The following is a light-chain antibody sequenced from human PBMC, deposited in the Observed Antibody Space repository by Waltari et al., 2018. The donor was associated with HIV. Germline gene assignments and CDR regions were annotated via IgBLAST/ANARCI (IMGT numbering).Light chain of an antibody. CDR2: HDH. V-gene: IGLV1-44*01. CDR1: GSNTGSTT. Sequence: QSVLTQPPSLSAAPGTKINISCSGGGSNTGSTTWPLYQQLPFRAPKRIIDHDHRRPSGVSDRFTASKSGTSASLFISKLQAADEATYYCAAWDDSLSGFVFGGGT. CDR3: AAWDDSLSGFV. J-gene: IGLJ3*02.